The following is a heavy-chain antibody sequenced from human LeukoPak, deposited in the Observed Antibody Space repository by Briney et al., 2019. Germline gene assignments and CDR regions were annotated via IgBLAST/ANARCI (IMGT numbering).Heavy chain of an antibody. J-gene: IGHJ4*02. Sequence: PSETLSLTCAVYGGSFSGYYWSWIRQPPGKGLEWIGEINHSGSTNYNPSLKSRVTISVDTSKNQFSLKLSSVTAADTAVYYCARGPAISLDTGYFDYWGQGTLVTVSS. CDR3: ARGPAISLDTGYFDY. CDR1: GGSFSGYY. D-gene: IGHD5-18*01. CDR2: INHSGST. V-gene: IGHV4-34*01.